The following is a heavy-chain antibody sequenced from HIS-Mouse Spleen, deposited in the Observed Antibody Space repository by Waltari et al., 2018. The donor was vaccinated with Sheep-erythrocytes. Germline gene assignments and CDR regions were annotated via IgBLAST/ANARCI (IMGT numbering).Heavy chain of an antibody. CDR1: GYTFTSYD. V-gene: IGHV1-8*01. J-gene: IGHJ5*02. Sequence: QVQLVQSGAEVKKPGASVKVSCKASGYTFTSYDHNWVRQATGQGLEWMGWMNPNSGNTGYAQKFQGRVTMTRNTSISTAYMELSSLRSEDTAVYYCARGIAAAGTDWFDPWGQGTLVTVSS. CDR2: MNPNSGNT. CDR3: ARGIAAAGTDWFDP. D-gene: IGHD6-13*01.